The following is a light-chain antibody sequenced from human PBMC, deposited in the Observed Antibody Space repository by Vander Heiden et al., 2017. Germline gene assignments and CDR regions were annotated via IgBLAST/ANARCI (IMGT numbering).Light chain of an antibody. CDR3: SSYTVSHTWV. Sequence: QSALTQPPSSSGSPGQSVTISSPGTSGHVGASNFVSCFQLPPGQAPKVMFSEVGTRPAGFTDRFSGSKAGNTASRTFAGLQSEDEAYYSCSSYTVSHTWVFGGGTKLTVL. CDR2: EVG. J-gene: IGLJ2*01. CDR1: SGHVGASNF. V-gene: IGLV2-8*01.